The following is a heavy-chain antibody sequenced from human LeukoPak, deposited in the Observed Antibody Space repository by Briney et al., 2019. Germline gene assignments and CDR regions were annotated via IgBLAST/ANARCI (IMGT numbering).Heavy chain of an antibody. CDR3: AKDGIAARPVGWFDP. J-gene: IGHJ5*02. CDR2: ISCNSGSI. CDR1: GFTFGDYS. D-gene: IGHD6-6*01. V-gene: IGHV3-9*01. Sequence: PGGSLRLSCAASGFTFGDYSMHWVRQAPGKGLEWVSGISCNSGSIGYADSVKGRFTISRDNAKNSLYLQMNSLRAEDTALYYCAKDGIAARPVGWFDPWGQGTLVSVFS.